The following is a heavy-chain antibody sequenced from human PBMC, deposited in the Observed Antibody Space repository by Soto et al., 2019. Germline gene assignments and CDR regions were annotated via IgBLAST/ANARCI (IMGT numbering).Heavy chain of an antibody. CDR2: ISAYNGNT. D-gene: IGHD2-2*01. CDR3: ASSFTSSQWRYGMDV. Sequence: QVQLVQSGAEVKKPGASVKVSCKASGYTFSNYGFSWVRQAPGQRLEWVGWISAYNGNTNYAQKVQGRVTMTTDTSTGTAYMELRSLRSDDTAVYYCASSFTSSQWRYGMDVWGQGTTVTVSS. CDR1: GYTFSNYG. V-gene: IGHV1-18*01. J-gene: IGHJ6*02.